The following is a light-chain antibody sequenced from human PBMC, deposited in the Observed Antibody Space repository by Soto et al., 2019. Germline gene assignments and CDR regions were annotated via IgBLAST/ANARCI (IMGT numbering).Light chain of an antibody. V-gene: IGKV3-20*01. Sequence: EIVLTQSPGTLSLSPGERATLSCRASQSVSSSYLACYQQKPGQAPRLLIYAASSSATVIPDWFSGRGAATDTLLISSMQEQEFVVLYYWQHYGRPPPFGQGTKVEIK. J-gene: IGKJ1*01. CDR2: AAS. CDR1: QSVSSSY. CDR3: QHYGRPPP.